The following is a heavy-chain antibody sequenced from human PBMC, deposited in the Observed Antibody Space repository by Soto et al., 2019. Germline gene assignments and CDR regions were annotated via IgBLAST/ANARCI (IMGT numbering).Heavy chain of an antibody. CDR1: GGSISSYY. CDR3: AREQYYYDSGGPEGWFDP. J-gene: IGHJ5*02. D-gene: IGHD3-22*01. CDR2: IYYSGST. Sequence: SETLSLTCTVSGGSISSYYWSWIRQPPGKGLEWIGYIYYSGSTNYNPSLKSRVTISVDTSKNQFSLKLSSVTAADTAVYYCAREQYYYDSGGPEGWFDPWGQGTLVTVSS. V-gene: IGHV4-59*01.